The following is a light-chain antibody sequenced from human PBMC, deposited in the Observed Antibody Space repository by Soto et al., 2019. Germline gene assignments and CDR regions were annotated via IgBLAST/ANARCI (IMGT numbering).Light chain of an antibody. CDR1: SSDVGGYNY. Sequence: QSALTQPASVSGSPGQSITISCTGTSSDVGGYNYVSWFQQHPGKAPKLKIYEVSNRPSGVSNRFSGSKSGDTASLTISGLQAEDEADYYCSSFTNTITRYAFGTGTKVTVL. V-gene: IGLV2-14*03. CDR2: EVS. CDR3: SSFTNTITRYA. J-gene: IGLJ1*01.